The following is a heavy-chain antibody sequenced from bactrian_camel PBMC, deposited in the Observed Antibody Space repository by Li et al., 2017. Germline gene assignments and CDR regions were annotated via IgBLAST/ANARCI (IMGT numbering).Heavy chain of an antibody. CDR2: VDSDGST. Sequence: HVQLVESGGGSVNAGGSLTLSCAASENTDSTYCMAWFRQAPGKEREGVAEVDSDGSTTYSASVKGRFTVSQRNAGTTLSLQMNSLKPEDAAMYYCAAVPRGFGTWGTDEDNYWGQGTQVTVS. V-gene: IGHV3S53*01. CDR1: ENTDSTYC. J-gene: IGHJ4*01. D-gene: IGHD6*01. CDR3: AAVPRGFGTWGTDEDNY.